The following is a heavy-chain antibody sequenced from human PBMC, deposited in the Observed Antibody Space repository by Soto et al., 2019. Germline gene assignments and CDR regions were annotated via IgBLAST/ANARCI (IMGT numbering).Heavy chain of an antibody. CDR1: GGSVSSGSYY. J-gene: IGHJ4*02. V-gene: IGHV4-61*01. CDR3: ARGKRYFDQTHAQPKNYYFDY. CDR2: IYYSGST. D-gene: IGHD3-9*01. Sequence: QVQLQESGPGLVKPSETLSLTCTVSGGSVSSGSYYWSWIRQPPGKALEWIGYIYYSGSTNYNPSLKSRVTISVDTSKNQFSLKLSSVNAADTAVYYCARGKRYFDQTHAQPKNYYFDYWGQGTLVTVSS.